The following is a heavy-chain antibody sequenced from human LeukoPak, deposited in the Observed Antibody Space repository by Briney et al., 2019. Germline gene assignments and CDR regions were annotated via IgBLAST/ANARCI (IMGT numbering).Heavy chain of an antibody. J-gene: IGHJ1*01. Sequence: SETLSLTCTVSGGSISSYYWSWIRQPAGKGLEWIGRIYTSGSTNYNPSLKSRVTMSVDTSKNQFSLKLSSVTAADTAVYYCARGRYYYDSSGNEYFQHWGQGTLVTVSS. CDR2: IYTSGST. CDR1: GGSISSYY. CDR3: ARGRYYYDSSGNEYFQH. V-gene: IGHV4-4*07. D-gene: IGHD3-22*01.